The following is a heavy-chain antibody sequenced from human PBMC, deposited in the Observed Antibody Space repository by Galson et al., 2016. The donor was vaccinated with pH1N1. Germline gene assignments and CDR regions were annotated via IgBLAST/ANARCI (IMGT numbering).Heavy chain of an antibody. V-gene: IGHV3-7*01. J-gene: IGHJ4*02. D-gene: IGHD3-22*01. CDR3: ARDALDYYDSSGYYFDY. CDR1: GFTFSSYW. Sequence: LRLSCAASGFTFSSYWMTWVRQAPGKGLEWVANIKQVGSKRYYVGSVKGRFTITRDNAKDSLYLQMHSLRAEDTAVYYCARDALDYYDSSGYYFDYWGQGTLVTVSS. CDR2: IKQVGSKR.